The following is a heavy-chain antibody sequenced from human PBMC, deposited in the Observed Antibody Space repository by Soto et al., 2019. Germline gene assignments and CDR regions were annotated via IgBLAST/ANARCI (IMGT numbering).Heavy chain of an antibody. Sequence: QVQLVQSGADVKKPGASVKVSCKASGYTFTSYGISWVRQAPGQGLEWMGWISAHNGRTQYARRFQDRVTMTTETPTSTGYMWLGRLRSDDTALYYCARVLYYSRGGYFAHDEVARWGHGPVV. J-gene: IGHJ3*01. CDR1: GYTFTSYG. D-gene: IGHD6-13*01. CDR2: ISAHNGRT. CDR3: ARVLYYSRGGYFAHDEVAR. V-gene: IGHV1-18*01.